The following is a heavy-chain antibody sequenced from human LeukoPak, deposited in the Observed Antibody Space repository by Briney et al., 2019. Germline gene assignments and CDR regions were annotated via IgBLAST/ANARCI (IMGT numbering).Heavy chain of an antibody. CDR2: IIPIFGTA. Sequence: SVKVSCKASGGTFSSYAISWVRQAPGQGLDWLGRIIPIFGTANYAQKFQGRVTITTDESTSTAYMELSSLRSEDTAVYYCARDISTTGAFDIWGQGTMVTVSS. V-gene: IGHV1-69*05. CDR1: GGTFSSYA. J-gene: IGHJ3*02. D-gene: IGHD2/OR15-2a*01. CDR3: ARDISTTGAFDI.